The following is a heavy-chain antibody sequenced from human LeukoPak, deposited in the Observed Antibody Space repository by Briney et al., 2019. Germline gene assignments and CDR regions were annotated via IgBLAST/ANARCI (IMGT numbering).Heavy chain of an antibody. Sequence: GASVKVSCKASGYTFTSYGISWVRQAPGQGLEWMGWISAYNGNTNYAQKLQGRVTMTTDTSTSTAYMELRSLRSDDTAVYYRARDSCTNGVCWLDYWGQGTLVTVSS. CDR1: GYTFTSYG. V-gene: IGHV1-18*01. CDR2: ISAYNGNT. J-gene: IGHJ4*02. CDR3: ARDSCTNGVCWLDY. D-gene: IGHD2-8*01.